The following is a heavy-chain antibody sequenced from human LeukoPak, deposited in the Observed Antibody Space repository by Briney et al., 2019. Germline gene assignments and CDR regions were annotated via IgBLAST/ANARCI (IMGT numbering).Heavy chain of an antibody. CDR1: GFTFSRYA. D-gene: IGHD5-24*01. CDR2: ISYDGNNG. J-gene: IGHJ4*02. Sequence: GGSLRLSCAASGFTFSRYAMHWVRQAPGKGLEWVAVISYDGNNGFYADSVKGRFTISRDSSENTLYLQMNSLRAEDTAVYYCARGPRWLQDYFNYWGQGTLVTVSS. CDR3: ARGPRWLQDYFNY. V-gene: IGHV3-30*01.